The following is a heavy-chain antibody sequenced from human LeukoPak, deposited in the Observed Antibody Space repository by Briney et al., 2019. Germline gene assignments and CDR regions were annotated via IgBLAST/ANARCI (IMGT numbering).Heavy chain of an antibody. J-gene: IGHJ5*02. CDR2: ISYTGST. CDR1: GGSITSYY. V-gene: IGHV4-59*01. Sequence: SETLSLTCTVSGGSITSYYWSWIRQPPGKGLEWIGYISYTGSTNYNPSLKSRVTISIDTSKNQFSLKLSSVTAADTAVYYCASGGYCSSTTCYPNWFDPWGQGTLVTVSS. CDR3: ASGGYCSSTTCYPNWFDP. D-gene: IGHD2-2*01.